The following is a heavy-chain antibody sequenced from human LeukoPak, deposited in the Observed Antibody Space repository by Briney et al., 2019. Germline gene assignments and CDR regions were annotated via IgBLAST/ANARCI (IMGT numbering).Heavy chain of an antibody. CDR1: GGTFSSYA. D-gene: IGHD5-24*01. V-gene: IGHV1-69*04. CDR3: ARGEMATVYFDY. CDR2: IIPILGIA. Sequence: ASVKVSCKASGGTFSSYAISWVRQAPGQGLEWTGRIIPILGIANYAQKFQGRVTITADKSTSTAYMELSSLRSEDTAVYYCARGEMATVYFDYWGQGTLVTVSS. J-gene: IGHJ4*02.